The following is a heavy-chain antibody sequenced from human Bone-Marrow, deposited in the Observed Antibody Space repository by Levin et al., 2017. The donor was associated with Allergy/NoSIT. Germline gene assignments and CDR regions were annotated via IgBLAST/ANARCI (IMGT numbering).Heavy chain of an antibody. CDR2: ISYDGSNK. V-gene: IGHV3-30-3*01. J-gene: IGHJ4*02. CDR1: GFTFSSYA. D-gene: IGHD6-6*01. Sequence: GGSLRLSCAASGFTFSSYAMHWVRQAPGKGLEWVAVISYDGSNKYYADSVKGRFTISRDNSKNTLYLQMNSLRAEDTAVYYCARPPRAARGRFDYWGQGTLVTVSS. CDR3: ARPPRAARGRFDY.